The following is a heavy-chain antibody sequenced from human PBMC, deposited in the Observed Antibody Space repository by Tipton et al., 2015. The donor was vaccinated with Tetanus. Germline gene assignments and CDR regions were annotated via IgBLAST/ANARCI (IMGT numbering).Heavy chain of an antibody. J-gene: IGHJ4*02. CDR2: IKSKTGGGTT. Sequence: SLRLSCATSGLFFKNAWMNWVRQAPGKGLEWVGRIKSKTGGGTTDYAARVKDRFSISRDDSKDTLFLQMNSLKTEDTAVYYCTTSGMVGSGYRVDYWGRGTRVVVSS. V-gene: IGHV3-15*07. D-gene: IGHD3-9*01. CDR3: TTSGMVGSGYRVDY. CDR1: GLFFKNAW.